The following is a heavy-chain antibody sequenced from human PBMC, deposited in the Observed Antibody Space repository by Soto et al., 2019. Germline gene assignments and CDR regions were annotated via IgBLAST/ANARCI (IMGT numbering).Heavy chain of an antibody. CDR1: GGSFSGYY. Sequence: QVQLQQWGAGLLKPSETLSLTCAVYGGSFSGYYWSWIRQPPGKGLEWIGEINHSGSTNYNPSLKSRVTISVDTSKNQFSMKLSSVTAADTAVYYCARVINCSVGSCYEEKKYYFDYWGQGTLGTVSS. J-gene: IGHJ4*02. D-gene: IGHD2-15*01. CDR2: INHSGST. CDR3: ARVINCSVGSCYEEKKYYFDY. V-gene: IGHV4-34*01.